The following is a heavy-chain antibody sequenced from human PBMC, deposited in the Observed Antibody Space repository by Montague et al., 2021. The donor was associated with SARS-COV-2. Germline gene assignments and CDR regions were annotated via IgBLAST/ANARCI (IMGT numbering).Heavy chain of an antibody. Sequence: SLRLSCAASGFTVSSNYMSWVRQAPGKGLEWVSVIYSGGSTYYADSVKGRFTISRDSSKNTLYLQMNSLRAEDTAVYYCARDVSPIGLMDVWGQGTTVTVSS. CDR2: IYSGGST. J-gene: IGHJ6*02. CDR1: GFTVSSNY. V-gene: IGHV3-53*01. CDR3: ARDVSPIGLMDV.